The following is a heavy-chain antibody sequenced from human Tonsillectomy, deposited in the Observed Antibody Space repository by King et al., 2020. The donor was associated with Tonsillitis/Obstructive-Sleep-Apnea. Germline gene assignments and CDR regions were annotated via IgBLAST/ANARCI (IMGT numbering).Heavy chain of an antibody. Sequence: VQLQQWGAGLLKPSETLSLTCAVYGGSFSGYYWSWLRQPPGKGLEWIGEINHSGSTNYNPSLKSRVTISVDTSKNQFSLKLNSVTAADTAVYYCARVYDFLTGGGPAPRFDPWGQGTLVTVSS. J-gene: IGHJ5*02. CDR2: INHSGST. CDR1: GGSFSGYY. CDR3: ARVYDFLTGGGPAPRFDP. D-gene: IGHD3-9*01. V-gene: IGHV4-34*01.